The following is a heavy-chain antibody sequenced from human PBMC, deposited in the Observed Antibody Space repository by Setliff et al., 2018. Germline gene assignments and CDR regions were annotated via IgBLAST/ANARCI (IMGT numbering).Heavy chain of an antibody. Sequence: ASVKVSCKASEYTFYKHFIQRLRRAPGQGLEWMGIINPSGGSTSYAQKFQGRVTMTRDTSTSTVYMELSSLRSEDTAVYYCVREFSGGWFDYWGQGTLVTVSS. D-gene: IGHD6-19*01. J-gene: IGHJ4*02. V-gene: IGHV1-46*02. CDR3: VREFSGGWFDY. CDR2: INPSGGST. CDR1: EYTFYKHF.